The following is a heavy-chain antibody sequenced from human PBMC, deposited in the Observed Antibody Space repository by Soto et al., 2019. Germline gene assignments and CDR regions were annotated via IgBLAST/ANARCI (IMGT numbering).Heavy chain of an antibody. CDR2: IYYSGST. CDR1: GGSISSGGYY. Sequence: SETLSLTCTFSGGSISSGGYYWSWIRQHPGKGLEWIGYIYYSGSTYYNPSLKSRVTISVDTSKNQFSLKLSSVTAADTAVYYCAREVAAGLLNYLDYWGQGTLVTVSS. CDR3: AREVAAGLLNYLDY. J-gene: IGHJ4*02. D-gene: IGHD2-15*01. V-gene: IGHV4-31*03.